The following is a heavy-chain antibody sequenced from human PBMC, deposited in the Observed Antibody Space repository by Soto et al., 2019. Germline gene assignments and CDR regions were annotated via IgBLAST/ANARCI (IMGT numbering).Heavy chain of an antibody. CDR2: IYPGDSDT. Sequence: GESLKISCKGSGYSFTSYWIGWVRQMPGKGLEWMGIIYPGDSDTRYSPSFQGQVTISADKSISTAYLQWSSLKASDTAMYYWARHQKTLRGSSWLRGGGGNYYYYGLDVWGQGTTVTVSS. J-gene: IGHJ6*02. V-gene: IGHV5-51*01. CDR3: ARHQKTLRGSSWLRGGGGNYYYYGLDV. CDR1: GYSFTSYW. D-gene: IGHD6-13*01.